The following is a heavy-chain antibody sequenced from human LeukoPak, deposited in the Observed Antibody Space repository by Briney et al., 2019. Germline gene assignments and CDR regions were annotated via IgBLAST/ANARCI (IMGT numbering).Heavy chain of an antibody. D-gene: IGHD3-9*01. CDR1: GFTFSGYG. V-gene: IGHV3-23*01. CDR2: ISGSGGST. CDR3: AKDLVAYYDILTGSMETGFDY. Sequence: GGSLRLSCAASGFTFSGYGMSWVRQAPGKGLKWVSAISGSGGSTYYADSVKGRFTISRDNSKNTLYLQMNSLRAEDTAVYYCAKDLVAYYDILTGSMETGFDYWGQGTLVTVSS. J-gene: IGHJ4*02.